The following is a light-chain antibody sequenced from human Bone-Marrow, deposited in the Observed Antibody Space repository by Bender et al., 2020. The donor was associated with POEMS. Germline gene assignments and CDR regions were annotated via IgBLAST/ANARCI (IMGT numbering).Light chain of an antibody. Sequence: YVLTQPPSVSVAPGQTARITCGGDIDTSSVFWYQHKPGQSPGVVIYDDSKRPPGIPERFSGSNSGNTATLTISGTQAMDEADYYCHTWDSATGVFGGGTKLTVL. CDR3: HTWDSATGV. J-gene: IGLJ2*01. CDR1: IDTSS. CDR2: DDS. V-gene: IGLV3-21*02.